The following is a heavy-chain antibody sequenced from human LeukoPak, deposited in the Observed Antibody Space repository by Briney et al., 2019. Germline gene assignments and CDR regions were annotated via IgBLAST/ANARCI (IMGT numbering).Heavy chain of an antibody. CDR3: ARLSHYDSSAPALGYFDY. CDR1: GYSFTSYW. D-gene: IGHD3-22*01. V-gene: IGHV5-51*01. Sequence: GESLKISCKGSGYSFTSYWLGWVRQTPGKGLEWMGIIYPGDSDTRYSPSLQGQVTISADKSISTAYLQWSSLKASDTAMYYCARLSHYDSSAPALGYFDYWGQGTLVTVSS. J-gene: IGHJ4*02. CDR2: IYPGDSDT.